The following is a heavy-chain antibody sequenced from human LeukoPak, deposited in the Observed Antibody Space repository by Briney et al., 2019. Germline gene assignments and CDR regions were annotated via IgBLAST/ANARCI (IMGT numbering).Heavy chain of an antibody. Sequence: ASETLSLTRTVSGDSISSYYWSWIRQPAGKGLEWIGRIYTSGTTNYNPSLKSRVTMSVDTSKKQFSLKLNSVTAADTAVYYCARDVGYYGSGSYYRYWGQGTLVTVSS. D-gene: IGHD3-10*01. CDR1: GDSISSYY. CDR3: ARDVGYYGSGSYYRY. V-gene: IGHV4-4*07. J-gene: IGHJ4*02. CDR2: IYTSGTT.